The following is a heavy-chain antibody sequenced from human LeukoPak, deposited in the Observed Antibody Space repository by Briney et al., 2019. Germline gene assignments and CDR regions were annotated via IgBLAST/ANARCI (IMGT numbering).Heavy chain of an antibody. Sequence: GGSLRLSCAASGFTFSSYAMHWVRQAPGKGLEWVAVISYDGSNKYYADSVKGRFTISRDNSKNTLYLQMNSLRAEDTAVYYCAKVGFGELRYYFDYWGQGTLVTVSS. J-gene: IGHJ4*02. CDR3: AKVGFGELRYYFDY. CDR1: GFTFSSYA. CDR2: ISYDGSNK. V-gene: IGHV3-30-3*01. D-gene: IGHD3-10*01.